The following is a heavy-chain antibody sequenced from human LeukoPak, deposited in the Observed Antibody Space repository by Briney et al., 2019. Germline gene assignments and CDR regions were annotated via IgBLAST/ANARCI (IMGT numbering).Heavy chain of an antibody. J-gene: IGHJ4*02. CDR1: GFTFGTYW. Sequence: PGGSLRLSCAASGFTFGTYWMSWVRQAPGKGLEWVANIKADGGEEYYVDSVKGRFTISRDNAKNSLYLQMNSLTAEDTAVYYCARDRGVDWGQGTLVTVSS. V-gene: IGHV3-7*04. D-gene: IGHD3-10*01. CDR2: IKADGGEE. CDR3: ARDRGVD.